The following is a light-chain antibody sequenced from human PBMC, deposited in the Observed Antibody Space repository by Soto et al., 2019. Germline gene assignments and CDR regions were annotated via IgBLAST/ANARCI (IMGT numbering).Light chain of an antibody. CDR1: SSDIGAYNY. CDR2: DVN. V-gene: IGLV2-8*01. Sequence: QSALAQPPSASGSPGQSVTISCTGTSSDIGAYNYVSWYQQHPGKAPKLIIYDVNQRPSGVPDRFSGSKSGNTASLTVSGLQAEEEAVYYCNSFAGGAHVVFGGGTKLTVL. J-gene: IGLJ2*01. CDR3: NSFAGGAHVV.